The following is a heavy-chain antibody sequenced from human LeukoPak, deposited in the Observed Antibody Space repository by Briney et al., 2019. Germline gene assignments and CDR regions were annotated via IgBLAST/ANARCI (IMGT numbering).Heavy chain of an antibody. D-gene: IGHD2-2*01. Sequence: GRSLRLSCAASGFTFDDYAMHWVRQAPGKGLEWVSGISWNSGSIGCADSVKGRFTISRDNAKNSLYLQMNSLRAEDTALYYCAKGWDKYQLLSKNWFDPWGQGTLVTVS. CDR2: ISWNSGSI. J-gene: IGHJ5*02. CDR3: AKGWDKYQLLSKNWFDP. CDR1: GFTFDDYA. V-gene: IGHV3-9*01.